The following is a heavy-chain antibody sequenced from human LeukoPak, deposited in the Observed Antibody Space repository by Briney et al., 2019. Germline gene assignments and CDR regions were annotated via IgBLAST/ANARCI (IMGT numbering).Heavy chain of an antibody. CDR2: IKQDGSEK. V-gene: IGHV3-7*03. Sequence: GGSLRLSCAASGFTFSSFWISWVRQAPGRGLEGVANIKQDGSEKYYVDSVKGRFTISRDNSKNSLYLQMNSLRAEDTAVYYCASSTAGFDYWGQGLLVTVSS. J-gene: IGHJ4*02. CDR3: ASSTAGFDY. CDR1: GFTFSSFW. D-gene: IGHD2-2*01.